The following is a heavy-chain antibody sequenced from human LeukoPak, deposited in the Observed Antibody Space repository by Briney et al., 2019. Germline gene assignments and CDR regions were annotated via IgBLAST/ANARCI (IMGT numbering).Heavy chain of an antibody. V-gene: IGHV3-7*01. CDR1: GFTFRSYW. CDR3: ARDSSIFGVF. CDR2: IKHDGSEK. D-gene: IGHD3-3*01. J-gene: IGHJ4*02. Sequence: GGSLRLSCGASGFTFRSYWMSWVRQAPGKGLEWVANIKHDGSEKYYMDSVKGRFTISRDNAKNSLYLQMNSLRVEDTAVYYCARDSSIFGVFWGQGTLVTVSS.